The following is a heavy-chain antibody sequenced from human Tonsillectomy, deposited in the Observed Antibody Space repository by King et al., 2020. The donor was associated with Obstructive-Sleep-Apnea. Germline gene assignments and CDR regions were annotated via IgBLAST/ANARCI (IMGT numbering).Heavy chain of an antibody. J-gene: IGHJ6*02. CDR1: GFTFSSYS. V-gene: IGHV3-48*04. D-gene: IGHD6-13*01. CDR3: AGGEDSCYPYYYYGMDV. CDR2: ISSSSSTI. Sequence: VQLVESGGGLVQPGGSLRLSCAASGFTFSSYSMNWVRQAPGKGLEWVSYISSSSSTIYYADSVKGRFTISRDNAKNSLYLQMNSLRAEDTAVYYCAGGEDSCYPYYYYGMDVWGQGTTVTVSS.